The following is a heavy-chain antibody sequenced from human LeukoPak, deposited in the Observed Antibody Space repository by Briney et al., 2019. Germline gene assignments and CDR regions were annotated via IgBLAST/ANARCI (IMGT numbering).Heavy chain of an antibody. V-gene: IGHV3-30*02. CDR1: GSTFSDYA. CDR2: IRYDGSKT. D-gene: IGHD1-26*01. CDR3: AKKWGQGKSDNGSYFDD. J-gene: IGHJ4*02. Sequence: PGGSLRLSCAASGSTFSDYAMHWVRQAPGKGLEWISFIRYDGSKTYYADSVKGRFIISRDNSKSTLYLQMNSLRGDDSAVYYCAKKWGQGKSDNGSYFDDWGQGTLVTVSP.